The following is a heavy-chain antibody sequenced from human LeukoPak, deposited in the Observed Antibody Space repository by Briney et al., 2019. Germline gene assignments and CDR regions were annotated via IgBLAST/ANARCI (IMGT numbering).Heavy chain of an antibody. J-gene: IGHJ4*02. CDR2: ISSSSSYI. V-gene: IGHV3-21*01. D-gene: IGHD2-21*02. CDR3: ARVVTSPPLFVIDY. Sequence: GGSLRLSCAASGFTFSSYSMNWVRQAPGKGLEWVSSISSSSSYIYYADSVKGRFTISRDNAKNSLYLQMNSPRAEDTAVYYCARVVTSPPLFVIDYWGQGTLVTVSS. CDR1: GFTFSSYS.